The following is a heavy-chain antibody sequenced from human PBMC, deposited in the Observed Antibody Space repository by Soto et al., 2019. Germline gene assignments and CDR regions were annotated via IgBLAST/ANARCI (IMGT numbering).Heavy chain of an antibody. V-gene: IGHV4-39*01. Sequence: ASETLSLTCTVSGGSISSSSYYWGWIRQPPGKGLEWIGSIYYSGSTYYNPSLKSRVTISVDTSKNQFSLKLSSVTAADTAVYYCARHPGYCSGGSCRVDYWGQGTLVTVSS. CDR3: ARHPGYCSGGSCRVDY. J-gene: IGHJ4*02. D-gene: IGHD2-15*01. CDR1: GGSISSSSYY. CDR2: IYYSGST.